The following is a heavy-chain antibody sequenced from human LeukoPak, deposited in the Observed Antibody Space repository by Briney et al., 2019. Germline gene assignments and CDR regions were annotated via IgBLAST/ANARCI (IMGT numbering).Heavy chain of an antibody. CDR3: AKDGGTVYDSSGYYQ. D-gene: IGHD3-22*01. J-gene: IGHJ4*02. V-gene: IGHV3-43*02. Sequence: GGSLRLSCAASGFTFDDYAMHWVRQAPGKGLEWVSLISGDGGSTYYADSVKGRFTISRDNSKNSLYLQMNSLRTEDTALNYCAKDGGTVYDSSGYYQWGQGTLVTVSS. CDR1: GFTFDDYA. CDR2: ISGDGGST.